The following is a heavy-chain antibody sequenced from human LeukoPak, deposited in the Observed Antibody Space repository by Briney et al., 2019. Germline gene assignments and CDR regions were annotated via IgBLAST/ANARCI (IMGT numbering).Heavy chain of an antibody. D-gene: IGHD3-16*01. J-gene: IGHJ6*02. CDR3: ATSSLRFPIGYYYGMDV. V-gene: IGHV1-8*03. CDR2: MNPNTGNA. CDR1: GYTFTNFD. Sequence: ASMKVSCKASGYTFTNFDINWVRQATGQGLEWMGWMNPNTGNAGYAQKFQDRVTITWDASISTAYMDLSSLRSEDTAVYYCATSSLRFPIGYYYGMDVWGQGTTVTVSS.